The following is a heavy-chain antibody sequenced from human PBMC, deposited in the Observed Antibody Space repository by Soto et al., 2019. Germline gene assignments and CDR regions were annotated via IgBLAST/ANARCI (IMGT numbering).Heavy chain of an antibody. CDR3: ARESGDIVVVTDATEDYGMDV. J-gene: IGHJ6*04. Sequence: ASVKVSCKSSGNTFRSYTMHWVRHAPGQSLEWMGCINAGNGNTKYSQKFQARVTITRDTTASTAYMELSSLKSEDTAVYYCARESGDIVVVTDATEDYGMDVWGKGTTVTVSS. V-gene: IGHV1-3*01. D-gene: IGHD2-2*01. CDR1: GNTFRSYT. CDR2: INAGNGNT.